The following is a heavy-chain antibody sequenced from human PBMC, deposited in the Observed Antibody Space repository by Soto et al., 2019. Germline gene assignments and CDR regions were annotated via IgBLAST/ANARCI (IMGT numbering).Heavy chain of an antibody. CDR1: GGSISSSNYY. Sequence: QLQLQESGPGLVKPSETLSLTCTVSGGSISSSNYYWGWIRQPPGKGLEWIGSIYYSGSTYYNPSLKSRATTSVDTTKTHFSLKLSSVTAADTAVYYCATQEVGGSYVYTFDPWGQGTLVTVSS. CDR2: IYYSGST. D-gene: IGHD1-26*01. J-gene: IGHJ5*02. V-gene: IGHV4-39*02. CDR3: ATQEVGGSYVYTFDP.